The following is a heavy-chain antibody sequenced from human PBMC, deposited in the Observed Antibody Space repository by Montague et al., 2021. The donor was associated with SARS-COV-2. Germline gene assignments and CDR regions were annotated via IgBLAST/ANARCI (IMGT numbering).Heavy chain of an antibody. D-gene: IGHD2-21*01. CDR3: ARGSRVVGITPGFRY. CDR1: RGSFHIFS. Sequence: SETLSLTCAVYRGSFHIFSWGWIRQSPGKGLEWIGEIDHSGNTNYNPSLKSRVTISVDTSKNQFSLNLTSVTAADTAMYYCARGSRVVGITPGFRYRGQGTQVAVSS. V-gene: IGHV4-34*01. J-gene: IGHJ4*02. CDR2: IDHSGNT.